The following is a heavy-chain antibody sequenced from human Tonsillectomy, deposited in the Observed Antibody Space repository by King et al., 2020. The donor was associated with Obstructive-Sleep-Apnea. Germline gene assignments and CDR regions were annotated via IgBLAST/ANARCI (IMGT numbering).Heavy chain of an antibody. J-gene: IGHJ3*02. CDR1: GGTFSSYG. V-gene: IGHV1-69*09. CDR3: AGLDYDMGAFDI. Sequence: VQLVESGAEVRKPGSSVKVSCKASGGTFSSYGIIWVRQAPGQGLEWLGRIIPILGKANYAQKLQGRVTITADKSTNSAYMELSSLRSEDTAVYYCAGLDYDMGAFDIWGQGTMVTVSS. D-gene: IGHD3-9*01. CDR2: IIPILGKA.